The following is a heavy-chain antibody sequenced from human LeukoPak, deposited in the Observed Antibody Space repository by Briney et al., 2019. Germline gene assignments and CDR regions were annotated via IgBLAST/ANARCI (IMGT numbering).Heavy chain of an antibody. V-gene: IGHV3-21*01. D-gene: IGHD3-22*01. CDR3: ARGGDSSGYYSDY. Sequence: GGSLRLSCAASGFTFSSYSMNWVRQAPGKGLEWVSSISSSSSYIYYADSVKGRFTVSRDNAKNSLYLQMNSLRAEDTAVYYCARGGDSSGYYSDYWGQGTLVTVSS. J-gene: IGHJ4*02. CDR2: ISSSSSYI. CDR1: GFTFSSYS.